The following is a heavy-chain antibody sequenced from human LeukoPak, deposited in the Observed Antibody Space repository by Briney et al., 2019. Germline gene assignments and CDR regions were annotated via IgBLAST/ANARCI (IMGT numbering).Heavy chain of an antibody. CDR2: IYSGGST. J-gene: IGHJ6*02. Sequence: GGSLRLSCAASGFTVSSNYMSWVRQAPGKGLEWVPVIYSGGSTYYADSVRGRFTISRDNSKNTLYLQMNSLRAEDTAVYYCAREDGSGSLYYYGMDVWGQGTTVTVSS. CDR3: AREDGSGSLYYYGMDV. D-gene: IGHD3-10*01. V-gene: IGHV3-66*01. CDR1: GFTVSSNY.